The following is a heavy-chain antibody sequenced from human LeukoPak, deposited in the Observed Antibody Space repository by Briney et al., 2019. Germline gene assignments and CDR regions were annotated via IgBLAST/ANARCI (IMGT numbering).Heavy chain of an antibody. Sequence: SGPTLVKPTQTLTLTCTFSGFSLSTNGVGVGWIRQPPGKALEWLAVIYWDDDKRYSASLKSRLTITKDTSKNQVVLTMTNMDPVDTATYYCARKKRDCGGGSCYSWFDHWGQGTLVTVSS. D-gene: IGHD2-15*01. CDR2: IYWDDDK. CDR3: ARKKRDCGGGSCYSWFDH. J-gene: IGHJ5*02. V-gene: IGHV2-5*02. CDR1: GFSLSTNGVG.